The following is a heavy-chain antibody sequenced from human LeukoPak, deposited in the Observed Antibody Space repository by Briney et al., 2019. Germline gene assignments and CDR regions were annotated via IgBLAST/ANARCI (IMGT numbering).Heavy chain of an antibody. D-gene: IGHD5-24*01. CDR2: IGISSGNT. CDR1: GFTFSAYS. Sequence: GGSLRLSCAASGFTFSAYSMNWVRQAPGKGLEWISYIGISSGNTKYADSVKGRFTISGDKAKNSLYLQVNSLRVEDTAVYYCARDYKYAFDNWGQGTLVTVSS. V-gene: IGHV3-48*01. J-gene: IGHJ4*02. CDR3: ARDYKYAFDN.